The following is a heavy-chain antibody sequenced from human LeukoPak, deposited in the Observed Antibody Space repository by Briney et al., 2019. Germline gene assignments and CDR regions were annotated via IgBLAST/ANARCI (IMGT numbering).Heavy chain of an antibody. Sequence: GGSLRLSCAASGFTFSSYAMSWVRQAPGKGLEWVSAISGGGDTIYYADSVKGRFTISRDNSKNTLYLQMNSLRAEDTAVYYCAVLRVATGGYWGQGTLVTVSS. J-gene: IGHJ4*02. V-gene: IGHV3-23*01. D-gene: IGHD5-12*01. CDR1: GFTFSSYA. CDR3: AVLRVATGGY. CDR2: ISGGGDTI.